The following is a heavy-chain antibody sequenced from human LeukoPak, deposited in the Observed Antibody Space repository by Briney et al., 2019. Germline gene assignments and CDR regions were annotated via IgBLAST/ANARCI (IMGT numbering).Heavy chain of an antibody. CDR3: ARVGVDYSGNIIKYYFDY. CDR2: IYHSGST. D-gene: IGHD4-23*01. CDR1: GGSISSYY. J-gene: IGHJ4*02. V-gene: IGHV4-59*01. Sequence: PSETLSLTCTASGGSISSYYWSWIRQPPGKGLEWIGSIYHSGSTYYNPSLKSRVTISVDTSKNQFSLKLSPVIAADTAVYYCARVGVDYSGNIIKYYFDYWGQGTLVTVSS.